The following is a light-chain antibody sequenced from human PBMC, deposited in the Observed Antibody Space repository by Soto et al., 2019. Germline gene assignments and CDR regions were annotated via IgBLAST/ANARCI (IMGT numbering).Light chain of an antibody. CDR3: CSYAGSSTYV. V-gene: IGLV2-23*01. J-gene: IGLJ1*01. Sequence: QSVLTQPASVSGSPGQSITISCTGTSSDVGSYNLVSWYQHHPGKAPKLMIYEGSKRPSGVSNRFAGSKSGNTASLTISGLQAEDEADYSCCSYAGSSTYVFGTGTKLTVL. CDR1: SSDVGSYNL. CDR2: EGS.